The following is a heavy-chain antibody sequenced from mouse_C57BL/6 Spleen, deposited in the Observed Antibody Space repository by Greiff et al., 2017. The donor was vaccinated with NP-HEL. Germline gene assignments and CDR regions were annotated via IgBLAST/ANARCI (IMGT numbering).Heavy chain of an antibody. CDR1: GYTFTSYW. J-gene: IGHJ2*01. CDR3: AREGITTVVDY. CDR2: IYPGSGST. D-gene: IGHD1-1*01. Sequence: QVQLQQPGAELVKPGASVKMSCKASGYTFTSYWITWVKQRPGQGLEWIGDIYPGSGSTNYNEKFKSKATLTVDTSSSTAYMQLSSLTSADSAVYYCAREGITTVVDYWGQGTTLTVSS. V-gene: IGHV1-55*01.